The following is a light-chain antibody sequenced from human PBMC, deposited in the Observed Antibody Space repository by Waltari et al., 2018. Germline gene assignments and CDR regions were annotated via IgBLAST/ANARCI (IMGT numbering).Light chain of an antibody. CDR2: DVS. V-gene: IGLV2-11*01. CDR1: SSDVGGYNF. J-gene: IGLJ2*01. CDR3: CSYAGSYTL. Sequence: QSALTQPRPVSGSPGQSATISCPGTSSDVGGYNFVSWYQQHPGKAPKLMIYDVSKRPSGVPDRFSGSKSGNTASLTISGLQAEDEADYYCCSYAGSYTLFGGGTKLTVL.